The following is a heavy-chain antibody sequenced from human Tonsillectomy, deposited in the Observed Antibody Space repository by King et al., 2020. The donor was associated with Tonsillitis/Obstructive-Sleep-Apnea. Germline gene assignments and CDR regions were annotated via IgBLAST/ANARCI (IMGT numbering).Heavy chain of an antibody. Sequence: VQLVESGGGLVQPGGSLRLSCAASGFTFSTYAMIWVRQEPGKGLEVVSSISGSGGTTYYADSVKGRFTISRDNSKNTLYLQMNSLRDEDTAVYYCAKSLSQMESKPGDYWGQGTLVSVSS. D-gene: IGHD5-24*01. CDR1: GFTFSTYA. CDR3: AKSLSQMESKPGDY. J-gene: IGHJ4*02. CDR2: ISGSGGTT. V-gene: IGHV3-23*04.